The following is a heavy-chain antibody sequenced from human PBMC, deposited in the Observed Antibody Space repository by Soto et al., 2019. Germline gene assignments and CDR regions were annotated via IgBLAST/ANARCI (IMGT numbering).Heavy chain of an antibody. V-gene: IGHV1-69*12. J-gene: IGHJ6*02. CDR2: IIPIFDTV. CDR1: GGTFSSYA. CDR3: ARHDCISSSCYYYYYYGMDV. D-gene: IGHD2-2*01. Sequence: QVQLVQSGAEVKKPGSSVKVSCKASGGTFSSYAISWVRQAPGQGLEWMGGIIPIFDTVNYAQKFQGRVTITADEYTSTAYMELSSLRSEDTAVYYCARHDCISSSCYYYYYYGMDVWGQGTTVTVSS.